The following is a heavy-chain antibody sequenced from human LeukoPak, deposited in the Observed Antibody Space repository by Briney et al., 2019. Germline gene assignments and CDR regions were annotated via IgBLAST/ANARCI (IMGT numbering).Heavy chain of an antibody. V-gene: IGHV3-9*01. Sequence: GGSLRLSCAASGFTFDDYAMHWVRQAPGKGLEWVSGISWNSGSIGYADSVKGRFTISRDNAKNSLYLQMNSLRAEDTALYYCAKDFYYGSGSYRFDYWGQGTLVTVSS. J-gene: IGHJ4*02. CDR3: AKDFYYGSGSYRFDY. CDR2: ISWNSGSI. D-gene: IGHD3-10*01. CDR1: GFTFDDYA.